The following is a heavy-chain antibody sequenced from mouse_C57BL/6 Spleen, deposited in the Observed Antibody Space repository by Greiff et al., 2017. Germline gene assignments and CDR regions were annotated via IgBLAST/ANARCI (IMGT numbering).Heavy chain of an antibody. CDR2: INPSNGGT. J-gene: IGHJ3*01. CDR1: GYTFTSYW. V-gene: IGHV1-53*01. CDR3: ARVEGYDDYDGGFAY. D-gene: IGHD2-4*01. Sequence: QVQLQQSGTELVKPGASVKLSCKASGYTFTSYWMHWVKQRPGQGLEWIGNINPSNGGTNYNEKFKSKATLTVDKSSSTAYMQLSSLTSEDSAVXYCARVEGYDDYDGGFAYWGQGTLVTVSA.